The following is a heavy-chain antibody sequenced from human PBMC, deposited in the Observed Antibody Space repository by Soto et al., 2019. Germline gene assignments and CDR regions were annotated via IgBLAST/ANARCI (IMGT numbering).Heavy chain of an antibody. D-gene: IGHD5-12*01. CDR2: IKEDGSEK. Sequence: GGSLRLSCAASGFTFSNSWMSWVRQAPGKGLEWVANIKEDGSEKYYVGSVKGRFTISRDNAKNSLYLQMNSLRVEDTAVYYCAKNRDFDIVATMVDYWGQGTLVTVSS. CDR3: AKNRDFDIVATMVDY. CDR1: GFTFSNSW. V-gene: IGHV3-7*03. J-gene: IGHJ4*02.